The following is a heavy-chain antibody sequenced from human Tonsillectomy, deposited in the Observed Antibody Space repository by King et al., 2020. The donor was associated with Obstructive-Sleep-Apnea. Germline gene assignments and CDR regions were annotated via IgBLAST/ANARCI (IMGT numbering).Heavy chain of an antibody. Sequence: VQLQESGPGLVKPSETLSLTCTVSGGSISSYYWSWIRQPPGKGLEWIGYIYYSGSTNYNPSLKSRVTLSVDTSKNQFSLKLSSVTAADTAVYYCARSLNYDILTGYYSPLVTLGYFDYWGQGTLVTVSS. CDR2: IYYSGST. CDR1: GGSISSYY. CDR3: ARSLNYDILTGYYSPLVTLGYFDY. J-gene: IGHJ4*02. D-gene: IGHD3-9*01. V-gene: IGHV4-59*01.